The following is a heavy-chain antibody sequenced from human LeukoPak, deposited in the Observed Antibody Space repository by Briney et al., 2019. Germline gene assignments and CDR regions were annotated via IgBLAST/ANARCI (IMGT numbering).Heavy chain of an antibody. J-gene: IGHJ6*03. CDR3: ARRAGCSGGSCYFHRYYYYMDV. CDR2: INHSGST. Sequence: SETLSLTCAVYGGSFSGYYWSWIRQPPGKGLEWIGEINHSGSTNYNPSLKSRVTISVDTSKNQFSLKLSSVTAADTAVYYCARRAGCSGGSCYFHRYYYYMDVWGKGTTVTISS. CDR1: GGSFSGYY. V-gene: IGHV4-34*01. D-gene: IGHD2-15*01.